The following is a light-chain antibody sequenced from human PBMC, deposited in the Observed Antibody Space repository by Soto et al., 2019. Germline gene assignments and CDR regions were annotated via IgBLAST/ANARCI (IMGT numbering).Light chain of an antibody. Sequence: IQMTQSPSTLSASVGDRVPFTCRASQTISTWLAWYQQKPGEAPKLLIYKASTLEVGVPSRFSASGSGTEFTLTINTLQPADFATYYCQQYNSYPWTFGQGTKV. J-gene: IGKJ1*01. V-gene: IGKV1-5*03. CDR3: QQYNSYPWT. CDR1: QTISTW. CDR2: KAS.